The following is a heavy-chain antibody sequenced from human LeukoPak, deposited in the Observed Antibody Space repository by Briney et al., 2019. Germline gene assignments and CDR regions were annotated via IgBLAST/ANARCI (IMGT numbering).Heavy chain of an antibody. J-gene: IGHJ4*02. CDR3: TSAASTVTTMGYYFDY. CDR2: IRSKAYGGTT. CDR1: GFTFGDYA. V-gene: IGHV3-49*03. Sequence: GGSLRLSCTASGFTFGDYAMSWFRQAPGKGLEWVGFIRSKAYGGTTEYAASVKGRFTISRDDSKSIAYLQMNSLKTEDTAVYYCTSAASTVTTMGYYFDYWGQGTLVTVSS. D-gene: IGHD4-17*01.